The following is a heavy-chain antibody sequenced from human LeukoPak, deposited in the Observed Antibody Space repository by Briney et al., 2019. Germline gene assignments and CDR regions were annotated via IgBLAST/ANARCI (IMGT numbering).Heavy chain of an antibody. Sequence: GGSLRLSCAASGFTFSSYAMHWVRQAPGKGLEWVAVISYDGSNKYYADSVKGRFTISRDNSKNTLYLQMNSLRAGDTAVYYCAKASTQPSFDYWGQGTLVTVSS. D-gene: IGHD1-14*01. J-gene: IGHJ4*02. CDR2: ISYDGSNK. V-gene: IGHV3-30*04. CDR1: GFTFSSYA. CDR3: AKASTQPSFDY.